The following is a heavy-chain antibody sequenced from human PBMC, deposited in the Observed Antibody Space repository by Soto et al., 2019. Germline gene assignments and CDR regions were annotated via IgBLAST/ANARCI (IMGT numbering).Heavy chain of an antibody. D-gene: IGHD3-3*01. CDR1: GYTFTSYD. V-gene: IGHV1-8*01. J-gene: IGHJ6*02. CDR3: ARERKFDFWRKGLDV. Sequence: GASVKVSCKASGYTFTSYDINWVRQAPGQGLEWLGWMDPNSGSMGYAQNFQGRVTMTRNVSINTAHMELSSLRSEDTAVYYCARERKFDFWRKGLDVWGQGTTVTVSS. CDR2: MDPNSGSM.